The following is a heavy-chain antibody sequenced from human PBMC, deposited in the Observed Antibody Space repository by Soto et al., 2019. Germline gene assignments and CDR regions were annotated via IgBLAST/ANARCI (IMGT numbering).Heavy chain of an antibody. Sequence: SQTLSLTCTVSGGSISSGGYYWSWIRQHPGKGLEWIGYIYYSGSTYYNPSLKSRVTISVDTSKNQFSLKLSSVTAADTAVYYCARGLPTSFPPPWVYWGQGTLVTVSS. CDR3: ARGLPTSFPPPWVY. D-gene: IGHD3-16*01. CDR2: IYYSGST. V-gene: IGHV4-31*03. CDR1: GGSISSGGYY. J-gene: IGHJ4*02.